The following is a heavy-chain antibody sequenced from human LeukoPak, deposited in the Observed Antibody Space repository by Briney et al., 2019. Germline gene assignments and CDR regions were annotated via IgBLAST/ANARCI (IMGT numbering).Heavy chain of an antibody. J-gene: IGHJ4*02. V-gene: IGHV3-23*01. D-gene: IGHD6-13*01. Sequence: GGSLRLSRAGSGLTFSSYAMSWVRQAPGKGLEWVSGISSSGDSTFYADSVKGRFTISRDNSKNTLYLQMNSLRAEDTAVYYCAREMEQQLVDYWGQGTLVTVSS. CDR3: AREMEQQLVDY. CDR2: ISSSGDST. CDR1: GLTFSSYA.